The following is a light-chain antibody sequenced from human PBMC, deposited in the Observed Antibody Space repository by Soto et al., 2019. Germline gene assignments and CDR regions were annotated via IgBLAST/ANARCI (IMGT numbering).Light chain of an antibody. J-gene: IGKJ1*01. Sequence: DIQLTQFPSTLSASVGDRVSITCRARESINIWLAWYQQKPGKDPKLLMYDASILASGVSPRFSGSGSGTQFTLTISSLQPDDFATYYCQQYNSYRTFGQGTKVDIK. CDR2: DAS. CDR3: QQYNSYRT. CDR1: ESINIW. V-gene: IGKV1-5*01.